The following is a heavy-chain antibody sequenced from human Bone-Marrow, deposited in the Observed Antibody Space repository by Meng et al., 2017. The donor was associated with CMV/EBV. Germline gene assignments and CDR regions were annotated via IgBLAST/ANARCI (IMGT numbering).Heavy chain of an antibody. CDR1: GSTFGSFA. Sequence: GESLKISCAASGSTFGSFALHWVRQAPGKGLEWVAIISYDGGNEYYADSVKGRFTISRDNSKNTLYLQMNSLRAEDTAVYYCARVVGSLQYYYYYYGMDVWGQGTTVTVSS. CDR2: ISYDGGNE. CDR3: ARVVGSLQYYYYYYGMDV. J-gene: IGHJ6*02. D-gene: IGHD1-26*01. V-gene: IGHV3-30*04.